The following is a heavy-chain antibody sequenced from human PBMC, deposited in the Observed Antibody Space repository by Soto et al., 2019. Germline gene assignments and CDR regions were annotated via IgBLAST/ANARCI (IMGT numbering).Heavy chain of an antibody. Sequence: LRLSCAASGFIFSTYSMNWVRQAPGKGPEWVSYISSSSGTTYYADSVKGRFTISGDNAKNSLYLQMNSLKDEDTAVYYCARDCTNGVCPEYWGQGTLVTVSS. CDR3: ARDCTNGVCPEY. CDR1: GFIFSTYS. D-gene: IGHD2-8*01. CDR2: ISSSSGTT. V-gene: IGHV3-48*02. J-gene: IGHJ4*02.